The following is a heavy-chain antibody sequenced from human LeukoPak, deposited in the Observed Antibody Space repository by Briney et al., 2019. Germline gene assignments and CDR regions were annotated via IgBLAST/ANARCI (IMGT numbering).Heavy chain of an antibody. CDR1: GFTFRDYG. V-gene: IGHV3-30*18. Sequence: GGSLRLSCVASGFTFRDYGMHWVRQAPGKGLEWVALMSFDGSDKYFADSVKGRFTISRDNSKNTLYLQMNSLRAEDTAVYYCAKDFSYWGQGTLVTVSS. CDR2: MSFDGSDK. J-gene: IGHJ4*02. CDR3: AKDFSY.